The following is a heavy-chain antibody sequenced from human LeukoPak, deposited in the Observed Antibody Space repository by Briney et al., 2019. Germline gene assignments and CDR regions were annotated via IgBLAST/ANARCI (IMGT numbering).Heavy chain of an antibody. D-gene: IGHD1-26*01. Sequence: SQTLSLTCTVSGGSISSGGYYWSWIRQPPGKGLEWIGYIYHSGSTYYNPSLKSRVTISVGRSKNQFSLELSSVTAADTAVYYCAREFRGRAFDIWGQGTMVTVSS. CDR1: GGSISSGGYY. V-gene: IGHV4-30-2*01. J-gene: IGHJ3*02. CDR3: AREFRGRAFDI. CDR2: IYHSGST.